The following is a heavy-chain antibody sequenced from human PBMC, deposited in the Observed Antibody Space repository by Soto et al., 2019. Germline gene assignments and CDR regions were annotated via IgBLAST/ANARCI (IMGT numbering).Heavy chain of an antibody. J-gene: IGHJ4*02. V-gene: IGHV4-4*07. Sequence: QVQLQESGPGLVKPSETLSLTCTVSGGSISNYYWSWIRQPAGKGMEWIGRIHTTDSTNYNPSLKSRVTMSIDTSNNQFSLRLSSLTAADTAVYYCARALSSAAGLYFDFWGQGTLVTVSS. CDR1: GGSISNYY. D-gene: IGHD6-13*01. CDR2: IHTTDST. CDR3: ARALSSAAGLYFDF.